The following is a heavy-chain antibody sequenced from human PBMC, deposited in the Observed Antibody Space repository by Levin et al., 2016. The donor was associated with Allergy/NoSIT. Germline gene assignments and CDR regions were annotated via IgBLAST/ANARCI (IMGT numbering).Heavy chain of an antibody. CDR3: ARHHREVAPDNPFDS. Sequence: GGSLRLSCKGSGYTFSRHWISWVRQMPGKGLEWMGRIDPRDSYTNYTASFQGHVTISVDKSTSTAFLQWSRLRASDTAVYYCARHHREVAPDNPFDSWGQGTLVTVSS. D-gene: IGHD5-24*01. V-gene: IGHV5-10-1*01. J-gene: IGHJ5*01. CDR2: IDPRDSYT. CDR1: GYTFSRHW.